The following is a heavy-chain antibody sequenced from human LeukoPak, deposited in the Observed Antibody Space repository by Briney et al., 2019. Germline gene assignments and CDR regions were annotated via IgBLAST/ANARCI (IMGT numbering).Heavy chain of an antibody. J-gene: IGHJ5*02. D-gene: IGHD6-13*01. CDR2: INPNSGGT. CDR3: AGSAAGTSYDWFDP. Sequence: KPGASVKVSCKASGYTFTGYYMHWVRQAPGQGLEWMGWINPNSGGTNYAQKFQGRVTMTRDTSISTAYMELSRLRSDGTAVYYCAGSAAGTSYDWFDPWGQGTLVTVSS. V-gene: IGHV1-2*02. CDR1: GYTFTGYY.